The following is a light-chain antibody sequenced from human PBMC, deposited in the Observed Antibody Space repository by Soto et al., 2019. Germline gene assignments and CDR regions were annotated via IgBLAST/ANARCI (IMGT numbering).Light chain of an antibody. V-gene: IGLV1-36*01. CDR1: SSNIGNNA. CDR2: YDD. Sequence: QSVLTQPPSVSEAPRQRVTISCSGSSSNIGNNAVNWYQQLPGKAPKLLIYYDDLLPSGVSDRFSGSKSGTSASLAISGLQSEDEGDYYCAAWDDSLKVVFGGGTKLTVL. CDR3: AAWDDSLKVV. J-gene: IGLJ2*01.